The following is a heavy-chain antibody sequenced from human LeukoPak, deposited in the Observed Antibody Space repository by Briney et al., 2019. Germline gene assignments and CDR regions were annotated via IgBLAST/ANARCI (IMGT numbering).Heavy chain of an antibody. D-gene: IGHD3-22*01. CDR1: RFTFSSYA. CDR2: ISGSGGST. CDR3: AKSSYYDSSGYYREYYFDY. Sequence: GGSLRLSCAASRFTFSSYAMSWVRQAPGGGLEWVSAISGSGGSTYYADSVKGRFTISRDSSKNTLYLQMNSLRAEDTAVYYCAKSSYYDSSGYYREYYFDYWGQGTLVTVSS. J-gene: IGHJ4*02. V-gene: IGHV3-23*01.